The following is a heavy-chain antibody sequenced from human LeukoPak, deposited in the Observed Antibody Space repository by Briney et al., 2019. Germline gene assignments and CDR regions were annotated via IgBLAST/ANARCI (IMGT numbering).Heavy chain of an antibody. Sequence: SETLSLTCTVSGGSISSYYWSWIRQPPGKGLEWIGYIYYSGSTNYNPSLKSRVTISVDTSKNQFSLKLSSVTAADTAVYYCARFMTTVTPFDYWGQGTLVTVSS. V-gene: IGHV4-59*01. D-gene: IGHD4-17*01. CDR3: ARFMTTVTPFDY. CDR1: GGSISSYY. J-gene: IGHJ4*02. CDR2: IYYSGST.